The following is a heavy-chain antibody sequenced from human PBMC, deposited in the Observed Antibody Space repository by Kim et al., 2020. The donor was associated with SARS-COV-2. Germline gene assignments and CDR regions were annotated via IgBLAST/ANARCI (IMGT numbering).Heavy chain of an antibody. CDR1: GFTLTTYT. CDR2: ITSRGSSI. D-gene: IGHD3-10*01. V-gene: IGHV3-48*02. CDR3: ARDRFGDYAMDV. Sequence: GGSLRLSCAASGFTLTTYTMNWVRQAPGKGLEWVSYITSRGSSISYADTVKGRFTISRDVVKNLLFLQLNVLRDDDTAVYYCARDRFGDYAMDVWGQGTTVAVFS. J-gene: IGHJ6*02.